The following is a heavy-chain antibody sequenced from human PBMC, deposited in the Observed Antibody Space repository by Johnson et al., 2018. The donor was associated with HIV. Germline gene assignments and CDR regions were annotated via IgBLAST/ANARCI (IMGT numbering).Heavy chain of an antibody. CDR3: AKKGGQLGAFEI. V-gene: IGHV3-64*04. CDR1: GFTFTSYA. CDR2: ISGSGGSP. Sequence: QVQLVESGGCLVQPGGSLRLSCAASGFTFTSYAIHWVRQAPGKGLEYVSAISGSGGSPYYADSVKGRFTISRDNSKNTLYLQMNSLRAEDTAVYYCAKKGGQLGAFEIWGQGTMVTVSS. J-gene: IGHJ3*02. D-gene: IGHD6-6*01.